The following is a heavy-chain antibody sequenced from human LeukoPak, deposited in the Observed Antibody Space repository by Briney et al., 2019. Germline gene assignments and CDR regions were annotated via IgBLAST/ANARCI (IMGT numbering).Heavy chain of an antibody. V-gene: IGHV4-59*01. CDR2: IYYTGST. CDR3: TRSLGVVIHGGMDV. J-gene: IGHJ6*02. D-gene: IGHD3-3*01. CDR1: GGSISSYH. Sequence: SETLSLTCTVSGGSISSYHWSWVRQPPGKGLEWIGHIYYTGSTNYNPSLKSRVTISLDTSKNQFSLKLSSVTAADTAVYYCTRSLGVVIHGGMDVWGQGTTVTVSS.